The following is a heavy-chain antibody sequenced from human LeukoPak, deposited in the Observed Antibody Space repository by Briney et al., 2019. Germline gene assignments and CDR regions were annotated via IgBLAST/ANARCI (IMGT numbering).Heavy chain of an antibody. CDR3: ARDRRDSSGYSHDY. CDR2: IYSDNT. D-gene: IGHD3-22*01. J-gene: IGHJ4*02. V-gene: IGHV3-53*01. CDR1: GFTVSSNS. Sequence: GGSLRLSCTVSGFTVSSNSMSWVRQAPGKGLEWVSFIYSDNTHYSDSVKGRFTISRDNSKNTLYLQMNSLRAEDTAVYYCARDRRDSSGYSHDYWGQGTLVTVSS.